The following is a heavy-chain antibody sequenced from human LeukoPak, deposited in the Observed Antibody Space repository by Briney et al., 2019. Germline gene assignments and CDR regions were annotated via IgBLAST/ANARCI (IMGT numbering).Heavy chain of an antibody. J-gene: IGHJ3*01. Sequence: SETLSLTCTVSVGSISSSYWSWIRQSPGKGMEWIGYFYDTVCTKYNPSLKRRVSISTDTSKNQLSLKLNSVTAADTAVYYCARHGAFITRGFCSSSNCYVDGLQTWGQGIMVSVSS. CDR3: ARHGAFITRGFCSSSNCYVDGLQT. D-gene: IGHD2-2*01. CDR1: VGSISSSY. V-gene: IGHV4-59*08. CDR2: FYDTVCT.